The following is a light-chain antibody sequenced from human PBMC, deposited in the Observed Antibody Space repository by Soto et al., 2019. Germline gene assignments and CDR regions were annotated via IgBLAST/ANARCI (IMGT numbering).Light chain of an antibody. Sequence: EIVLTQSPGTLSLSPGERATLSCGASQSVSSNYLAWYQQKPGQAPRLVIYGASTRATGIPYRFSGSGSGTDFTLTISRLEAEDFGVYHCQQYGSSPRTFGQGTKVDIK. J-gene: IGKJ1*01. CDR2: GAS. CDR1: QSVSSNY. V-gene: IGKV3-20*01. CDR3: QQYGSSPRT.